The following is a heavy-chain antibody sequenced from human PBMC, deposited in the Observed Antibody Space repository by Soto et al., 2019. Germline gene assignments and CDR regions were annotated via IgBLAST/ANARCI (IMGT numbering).Heavy chain of an antibody. Sequence: PSETLSLTCTVSGGSISSSSYYWGWIRQPPGKGLEWIGSIYYSGSTYYNPSLKSRVTISVDTSKNQFSLKPSSVTAADTAVYYCARRSPYYYYYMDVWGKGTTVTVSS. CDR3: ARRSPYYYYYMDV. J-gene: IGHJ6*03. V-gene: IGHV4-39*01. CDR1: GGSISSSSYY. CDR2: IYYSGST.